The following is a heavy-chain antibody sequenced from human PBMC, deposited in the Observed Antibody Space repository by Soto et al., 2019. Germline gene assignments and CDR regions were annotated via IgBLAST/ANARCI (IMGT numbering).Heavy chain of an antibody. D-gene: IGHD3-22*01. V-gene: IGHV3-11*01. CDR3: AKSPGMYYYDSSGYYHYDY. CDR1: GFTFSDYY. CDR2: ISSSGSTI. J-gene: IGHJ4*02. Sequence: NPGGSLRLSCAASGFTFSDYYMSWIRQAPGKGLEWVSYISSSGSTIYYADSVKGRFTISRDNAKNTLYLQMNSLRAEDTAVYYCAKSPGMYYYDSSGYYHYDYWGQGTLVTVSS.